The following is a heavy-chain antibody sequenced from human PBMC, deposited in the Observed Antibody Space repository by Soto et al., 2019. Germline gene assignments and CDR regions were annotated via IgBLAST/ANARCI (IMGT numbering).Heavy chain of an antibody. CDR1: GYTFTSYG. V-gene: IGHV1-18*04. CDR3: ARHRARNWFDP. CDR2: ISAYNGNT. D-gene: IGHD6-6*01. Sequence: ASVKVSCKASGYTFTSYGISWVRQAPGQGLEWMGWISAYNGNTNYAQKLQGRVTMTTDTSTSTAYMELSSVTAADTAVFYCARHRARNWFDPWGQGTPVTVSS. J-gene: IGHJ5*02.